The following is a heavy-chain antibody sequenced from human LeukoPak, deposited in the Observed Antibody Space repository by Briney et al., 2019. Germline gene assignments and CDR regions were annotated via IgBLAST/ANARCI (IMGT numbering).Heavy chain of an antibody. CDR2: IESDGTRT. CDR3: VRGGHKLDIETSRSYYGLDV. J-gene: IGHJ6*02. D-gene: IGHD2-2*03. CDR1: GITLNDYW. Sequence: GGSLRLSCAASGITLNDYWMYWVRQGPGKGLVHVSRIESDGTRTVYADSVKGRFTISRDNAKNTMYLQMNSLRAEDTAVYYCVRGGHKLDIETSRSYYGLDVWGQGTTVTVSS. V-gene: IGHV3-74*03.